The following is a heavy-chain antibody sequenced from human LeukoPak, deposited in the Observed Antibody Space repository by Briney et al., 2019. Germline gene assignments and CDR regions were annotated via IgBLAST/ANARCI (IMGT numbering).Heavy chain of an antibody. V-gene: IGHV4-34*01. J-gene: IGHJ5*02. CDR3: ARSLLRIRLLLRANWFDP. CDR1: GGSFSGYY. CDR2: INHSGST. D-gene: IGHD2-15*01. Sequence: SETLSLTCAVYGGSFSGYYWSWIRQPPGKGLEWIGEINHSGSTNYNPSLKSRVTVSVDTSKNQFSLKLSSVTAADTAVYYCARSLLRIRLLLRANWFDPWGQGTLVTVSS.